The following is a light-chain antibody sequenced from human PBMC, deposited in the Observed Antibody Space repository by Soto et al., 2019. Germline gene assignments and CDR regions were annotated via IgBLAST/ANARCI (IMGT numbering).Light chain of an antibody. CDR3: ETWDSNTRV. V-gene: IGLV4-60*02. J-gene: IGLJ3*02. Sequence: QPVLTQSSSASGSLGSSVKLTCTLSSGHSNYIIALHQQQPGKAPRYLMKVEGSGSYNKGSGVPDRFAGSSSGADRYLTISNLQFEDEADYYCETWDSNTRVFGGGTKLTVL. CDR1: SGHSNYI. CDR2: VEGSGSY.